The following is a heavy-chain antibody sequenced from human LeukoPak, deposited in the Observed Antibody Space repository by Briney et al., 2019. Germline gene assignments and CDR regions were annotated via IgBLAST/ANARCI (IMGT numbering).Heavy chain of an antibody. D-gene: IGHD4-11*01. CDR2: IYPSGTT. J-gene: IGHJ4*02. Sequence: PSETLSLTCAVSGYSISSGYFWGWIRQPPGKGLEWIGSIYPSGTTYYNPSLKSRVTISVDTSKNQFSLKLNSVTAADTAVYYCARDNYVTFDYWGQGTLVTVSS. CDR3: ARDNYVTFDY. V-gene: IGHV4-38-2*02. CDR1: GYSISSGYF.